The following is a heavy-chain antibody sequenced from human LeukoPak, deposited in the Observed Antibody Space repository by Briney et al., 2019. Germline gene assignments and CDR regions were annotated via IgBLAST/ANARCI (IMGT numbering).Heavy chain of an antibody. J-gene: IGHJ5*02. CDR3: ARDRAAAGTFGFDL. CDR2: IYYSGGT. V-gene: IGHV4-59*01. CDR1: GVSISSNY. D-gene: IGHD6-13*01. Sequence: SETLSLTCTVSGVSISSNYWSWIRQPPGKGLEWIGYIYYSGGTNYNPSLKSRVTISVDTSKNQFSLKLSSVTAADTAVYYCARDRAAAGTFGFDLWGQGTLVTVSS.